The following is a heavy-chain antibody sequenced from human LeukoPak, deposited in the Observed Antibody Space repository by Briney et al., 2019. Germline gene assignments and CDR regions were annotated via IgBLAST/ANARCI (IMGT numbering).Heavy chain of an antibody. CDR1: GYTFTGYY. J-gene: IGHJ3*02. CDR3: ASGYCSSTSCYNPTSDAFDI. CDR2: INPNSGGT. D-gene: IGHD2-2*02. Sequence: ASVKVSCKASGYTFTGYYMHWVRQAPGQGLEGMGWINPNSGGTNYAQKFQGRVTVTRDTSISTAYMELSRLRSDDTAVYYCASGYCSSTSCYNPTSDAFDIWGQGTMVTVSS. V-gene: IGHV1-2*02.